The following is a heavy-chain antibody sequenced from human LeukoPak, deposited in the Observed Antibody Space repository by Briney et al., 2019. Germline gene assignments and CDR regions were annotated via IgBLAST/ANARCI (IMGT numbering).Heavy chain of an antibody. J-gene: IGHJ4*02. V-gene: IGHV3-7*05. D-gene: IGHD1-1*01. CDR3: ARGHWNMNS. CDR1: GFTFSDHY. CDR2: INQDGSEE. Sequence: GGSLRLSCEVSGFTFSDHYMSWVRQAPGRGLEWVAYINQDGSEEDYVDSVKGRFTISRDNAKNSLCLQLDSLRAEDTAVYYCARGHWNMNSWGQGTLVTVSS.